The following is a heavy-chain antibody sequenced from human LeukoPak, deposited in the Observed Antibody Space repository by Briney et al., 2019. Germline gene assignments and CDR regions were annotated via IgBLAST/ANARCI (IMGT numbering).Heavy chain of an antibody. D-gene: IGHD2-2*01. CDR3: PMTYWSSTSCYLDY. CDR2: IYYSGST. V-gene: IGHV4-59*01. CDR1: GGSISSYY. J-gene: IGHJ4*02. Sequence: PSETLSLTCTVSGGSISSYYWSWIRKPPGKGLEWIGYIYYSGSTNYNLSLKSRVTISVDTSKNQFSLKLSSVTAADTAVYYCPMTYWSSTSCYLDYSGQGTLCTVSS.